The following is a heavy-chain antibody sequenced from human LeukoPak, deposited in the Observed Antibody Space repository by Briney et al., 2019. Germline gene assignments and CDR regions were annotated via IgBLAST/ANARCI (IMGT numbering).Heavy chain of an antibody. V-gene: IGHV3-30*02. J-gene: IGHJ6*03. CDR2: IRYDGSNK. CDR1: GFTFSSYG. CDR3: AKDGGSTEDYMDV. D-gene: IGHD2-15*01. Sequence: GGSLRLSCAASGFTFSSYGMHWVRQAPGKGLEWVAFIRYDGSNKYCADSVKGRFTISRDNSKNTLYLQMNSLRAEDTAVYYCAKDGGSTEDYMDVWGKGTTVTVSS.